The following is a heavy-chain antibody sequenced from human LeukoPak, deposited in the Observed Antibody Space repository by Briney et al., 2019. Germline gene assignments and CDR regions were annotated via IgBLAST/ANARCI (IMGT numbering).Heavy chain of an antibody. J-gene: IGHJ2*01. CDR1: GFTFSSYG. CDR3: AKDPGGRGLDL. Sequence: PGGSLRLSCAASGFTFSSYGMHWVRQAPGKGLEWVAVIWYDGSNKYYADSVKGRFTISRDNSKNTLYLQMNSLRAEDTAVYYCAKDPGGRGLDLWGRGTLVTVSS. CDR2: IWYDGSNK. D-gene: IGHD2-15*01. V-gene: IGHV3-33*06.